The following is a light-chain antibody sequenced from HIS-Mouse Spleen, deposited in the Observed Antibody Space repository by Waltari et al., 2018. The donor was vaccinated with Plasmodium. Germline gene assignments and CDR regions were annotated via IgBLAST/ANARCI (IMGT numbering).Light chain of an antibody. CDR2: GAS. CDR1: QSVSSSY. Sequence: EIVLTQSPGTLSLSPGERATISCRASQSVSSSYLAWYQQKPGQAPGLLIYGASSRATGIPDRFSGSGSGTDFTLTISRLEPEDFAVYYCQQYGSSPYTFGQGTKLEIK. V-gene: IGKV3-20*01. J-gene: IGKJ2*01. CDR3: QQYGSSPYT.